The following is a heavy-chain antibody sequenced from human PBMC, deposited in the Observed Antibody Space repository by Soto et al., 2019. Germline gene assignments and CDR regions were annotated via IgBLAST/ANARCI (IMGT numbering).Heavy chain of an antibody. D-gene: IGHD6-6*01. V-gene: IGHV1-18*01. CDR3: GDLVNSYYYGMDV. CDR2: ISAYNGNT. Sequence: GASVKVSCKASGYTFTSYGISWVRQAPGQGLEWMGWISAYNGNTNYAQKLQGRVTMTTDTSTSTAYMELRSLRSDDTAVYYCGDLVNSYYYGMDVWGQGTTVTVSS. CDR1: GYTFTSYG. J-gene: IGHJ6*02.